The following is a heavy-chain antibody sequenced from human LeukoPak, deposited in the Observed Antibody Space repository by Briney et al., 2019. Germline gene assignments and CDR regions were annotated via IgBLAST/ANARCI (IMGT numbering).Heavy chain of an antibody. CDR1: GGTFSSYA. D-gene: IGHD6-19*01. CDR3: ARADRAVAGNYYYGMDV. V-gene: IGHV1-69*13. CDR2: IIPIFGTA. J-gene: IGHJ6*02. Sequence: ASVKVSCKASGGTFSSYAISWVRQAPGQGLEWMGGIIPIFGTANYAQKFQGRVTITADESTSTAYVELSSLRSEDTAVYYCARADRAVAGNYYYGMDVWGQGTTVTVSS.